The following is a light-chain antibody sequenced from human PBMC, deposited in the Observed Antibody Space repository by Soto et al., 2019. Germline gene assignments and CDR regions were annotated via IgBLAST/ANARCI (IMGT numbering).Light chain of an antibody. CDR2: DAS. V-gene: IGKV1-5*01. Sequence: DIQMTQSPSTLSASVGDRVTITCRASQSISSWLAWYQQKPGKAPKLLIYDASNLESGVPSRFSGSGSGTEFSLTISSLQPEDFATYFCQQYSSNPYSFGQGTKVDIK. J-gene: IGKJ2*03. CDR3: QQYSSNPYS. CDR1: QSISSW.